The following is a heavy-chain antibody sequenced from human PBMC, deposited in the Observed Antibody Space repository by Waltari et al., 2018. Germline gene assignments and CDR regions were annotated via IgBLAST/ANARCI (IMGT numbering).Heavy chain of an antibody. Sequence: VQLVQSGAEVKKPGATVKISCKVSGGTFSSYAISWVRQAPGQGLEWMGGIIPIFGTANYAQKFQGRVTITADESTSTAYMELSSLRSEDTAVYYCASPITMVRGSAFDIWGQGTMVTVSS. J-gene: IGHJ3*02. CDR3: ASPITMVRGSAFDI. V-gene: IGHV1-69*13. CDR1: GGTFSSYA. D-gene: IGHD3-10*01. CDR2: IIPIFGTA.